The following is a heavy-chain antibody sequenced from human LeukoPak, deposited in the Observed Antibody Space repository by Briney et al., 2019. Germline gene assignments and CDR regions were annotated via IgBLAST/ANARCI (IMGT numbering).Heavy chain of an antibody. Sequence: GRSLRLSCAASGFTFSSYGMHWVGQAPGKGLEWVAVISYDGSNKYYADSVKGRFTISRDNSKNTLYLQMNSLRAEDTAAYYCAKDLPDSNFDYWGQGTLVTVSS. CDR1: GFTFSSYG. CDR2: ISYDGSNK. V-gene: IGHV3-30*18. D-gene: IGHD4-11*01. CDR3: AKDLPDSNFDY. J-gene: IGHJ4*02.